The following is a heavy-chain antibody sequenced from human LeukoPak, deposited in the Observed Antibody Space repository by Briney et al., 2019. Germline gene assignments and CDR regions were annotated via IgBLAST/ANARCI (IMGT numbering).Heavy chain of an antibody. D-gene: IGHD3-10*01. CDR2: ISWNSGSI. CDR1: GFTFDDYA. V-gene: IGHV3-9*01. Sequence: PGGSLRLSCAAFGFTFDDYAMHWVRQAPGKGLEWVSGISWNSGSIGYADSVKGRFTISRDYAKNSLYLQMNSLRAEDTALYYCAKGADYYGSGALDPWGQGTLVTVSS. J-gene: IGHJ5*02. CDR3: AKGADYYGSGALDP.